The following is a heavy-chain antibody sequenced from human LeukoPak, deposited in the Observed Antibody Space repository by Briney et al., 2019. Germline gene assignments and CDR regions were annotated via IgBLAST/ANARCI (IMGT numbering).Heavy chain of an antibody. Sequence: GRSLRLSCAASGFTFSSYAVHWVRQAPGKGLEWVAVISYDGSNKYYADSVRGRFTISRDNSKNTLYLQMNSLRAEDTAVYYCASERGTGYYDSSGYYDSYFDYWGQGTLVTVSS. D-gene: IGHD3-22*01. CDR2: ISYDGSNK. J-gene: IGHJ4*02. V-gene: IGHV3-30*04. CDR1: GFTFSSYA. CDR3: ASERGTGYYDSSGYYDSYFDY.